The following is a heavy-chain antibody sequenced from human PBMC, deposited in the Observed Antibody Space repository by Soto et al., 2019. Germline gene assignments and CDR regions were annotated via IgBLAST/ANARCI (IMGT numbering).Heavy chain of an antibody. V-gene: IGHV1-46*01. J-gene: IGHJ6*02. CDR1: GYTFTSYY. CDR3: ARDRDYYDSSGSPSPYYYYGMDV. D-gene: IGHD3-22*01. CDR2: INPSGGST. Sequence: ASVKVSCKASGYTFTSYYMHWVRQAPGQGIERMGIINPSGGSTSYAQKFQGRVTMTSDTSTSTVYMELSSLRSEDTAVYYCARDRDYYDSSGSPSPYYYYGMDVWGQGTTVTVSS.